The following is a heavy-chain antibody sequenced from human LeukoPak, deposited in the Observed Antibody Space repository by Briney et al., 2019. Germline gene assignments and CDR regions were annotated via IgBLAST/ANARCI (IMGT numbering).Heavy chain of an antibody. V-gene: IGHV5-51*01. Sequence: GESLKISCKGSGYSFTSYWIGWVRQMPGKGLEWMGITYPGDSDTRYSPSFQGQVTISADKSISTAYLQWSSLKASDTAMYYCARQSYSYYGSGSYDNWFDTWGQGTLVTVSS. CDR1: GYSFTSYW. D-gene: IGHD3-10*01. CDR2: TYPGDSDT. CDR3: ARQSYSYYGSGSYDNWFDT. J-gene: IGHJ5*02.